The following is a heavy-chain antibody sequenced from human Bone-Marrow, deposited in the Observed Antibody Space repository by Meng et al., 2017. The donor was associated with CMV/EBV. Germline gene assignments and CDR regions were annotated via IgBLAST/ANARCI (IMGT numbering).Heavy chain of an antibody. V-gene: IGHV4-34*01. CDR1: GGSISSYY. CDR2: INHSGST. J-gene: IGHJ4*02. D-gene: IGHD5-18*01. Sequence: SETLSLTCTVSGGSISSYYWSWIRQPPGKGLEWIGEINHSGSTNYNPSLKSRVTISVDTSKNQFSLKLSSVTAADTAVYYCARGAMVTRYWGQGTLVTVSS. CDR3: ARGAMVTRY.